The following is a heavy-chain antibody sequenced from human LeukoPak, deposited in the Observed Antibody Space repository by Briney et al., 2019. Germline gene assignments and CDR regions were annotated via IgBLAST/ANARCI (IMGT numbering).Heavy chain of an antibody. Sequence: PGGSLRLSCVASGFTFSSYSMNWVRQAPGKGLEWVANIKQDGSEAYCVDSVKGRFIISRDNAKNSLYLQMTSLRVGDTAVYYCVRDKEGVGATRLDYWGPGTPVTVSS. CDR1: GFTFSSYS. D-gene: IGHD1-26*01. J-gene: IGHJ4*02. V-gene: IGHV3-7*01. CDR3: VRDKEGVGATRLDY. CDR2: IKQDGSEA.